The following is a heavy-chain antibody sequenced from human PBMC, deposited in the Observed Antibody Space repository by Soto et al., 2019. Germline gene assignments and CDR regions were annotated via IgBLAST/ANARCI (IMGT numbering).Heavy chain of an antibody. CDR2: IYYSGST. J-gene: IGHJ6*02. CDR1: GGSISSGDYY. CDR3: ARVGLDVEYSGSPYGMDV. V-gene: IGHV4-30-4*01. D-gene: IGHD1-26*01. Sequence: PSETLSLTCTVSGGSISSGDYYWSWIRHPPGKGLEWIGYIYYSGSTYYNPSLKSRVTISVDTSKNQFSLKLSSVTAADTAVYYCARVGLDVEYSGSPYGMDVWGQGTTVTVSS.